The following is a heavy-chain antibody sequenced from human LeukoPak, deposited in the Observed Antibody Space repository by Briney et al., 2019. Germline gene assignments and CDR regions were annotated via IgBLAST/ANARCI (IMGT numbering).Heavy chain of an antibody. Sequence: SETLSLTCTVSGGSISSSSYYWGWIRQPPGKGLEWIGSIYYSGSTYYNPSLKSRVTISVDTSKNQFSLKLSSVTAADTAVYYCARRDYSNRFDYWGQGTLVTVSS. CDR2: IYYSGST. CDR3: ARRDYSNRFDY. D-gene: IGHD4-11*01. CDR1: GGSISSSSYY. J-gene: IGHJ4*02. V-gene: IGHV4-39*01.